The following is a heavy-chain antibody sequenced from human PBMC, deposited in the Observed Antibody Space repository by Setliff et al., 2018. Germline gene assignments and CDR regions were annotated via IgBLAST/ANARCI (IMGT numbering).Heavy chain of an antibody. V-gene: IGHV4-34*01. J-gene: IGHJ4*02. Sequence: KPSETLSLTCAAYGGTFSDYYWTWIRQPPGKGLEWIGEINHRGSTNYNPSLKSRATISIDTSKDQFSLKLISMSAADTAAYFCARGRNIAARLLDSWGQGALVTVSS. CDR3: ARGRNIAARLLDS. D-gene: IGHD6-6*01. CDR2: INHRGST. CDR1: GGTFSDYY.